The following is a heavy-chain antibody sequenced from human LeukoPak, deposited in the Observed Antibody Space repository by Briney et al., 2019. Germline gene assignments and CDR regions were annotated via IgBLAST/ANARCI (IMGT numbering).Heavy chain of an antibody. J-gene: IGHJ5*02. CDR1: GFTFSSYW. V-gene: IGHV3-74*01. Sequence: GGSLRLSCAASGFTFSSYWMHWVRRAPGKGLVWVSRINTDGSSTSYADSVKGRFTISRDNAKNSLYLQMNSLRAEDTALYYCAKVIDILTGYFNGGFDPWGQGTLVTVSS. D-gene: IGHD3-9*01. CDR2: INTDGSST. CDR3: AKVIDILTGYFNGGFDP.